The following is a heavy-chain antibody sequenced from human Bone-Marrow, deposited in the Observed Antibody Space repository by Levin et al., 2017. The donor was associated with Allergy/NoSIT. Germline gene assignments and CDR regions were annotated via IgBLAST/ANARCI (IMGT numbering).Heavy chain of an antibody. CDR1: GFTFLSYT. V-gene: IGHV3-21*01. J-gene: IGHJ4*02. CDR3: ARGLRGMATITGVHS. D-gene: IGHD5-24*01. Sequence: GESLKISCAASGFTFLSYTMAWVRQAPGKGLEWVSSISSSSRHIYYADSLKGRFTITRDNAKNSLYLQMSSLRVEDTAVYYCARGLRGMATITGVHSWGQGTLVTVSS. CDR2: ISSSSRHI.